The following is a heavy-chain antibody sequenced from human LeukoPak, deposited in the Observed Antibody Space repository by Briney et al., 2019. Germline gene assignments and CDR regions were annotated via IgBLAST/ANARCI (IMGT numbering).Heavy chain of an antibody. CDR1: GYTFTGYY. CDR2: IIPIFGTA. CDR3: ARGATTIYYYYYMDV. D-gene: IGHD1-26*01. J-gene: IGHJ6*03. V-gene: IGHV1-69*06. Sequence: SVKVSCKASGYTFTGYYMHWVRQAPGQGLEWMGGIIPIFGTANYAQKFQGRVTITADKSTSTAYMELSSLRSEDTAVYYCARGATTIYYYYYMDVWGKGTTVTVSS.